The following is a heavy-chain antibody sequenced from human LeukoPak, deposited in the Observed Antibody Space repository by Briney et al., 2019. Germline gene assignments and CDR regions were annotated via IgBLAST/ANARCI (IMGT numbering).Heavy chain of an antibody. CDR2: ISYDGSNK. D-gene: IGHD2-2*01. V-gene: IGHV3-30-3*01. Sequence: GGSLRLSCAAPGFTFSSYAMHWVRQAPGKGLEWVAVISYDGSNKYYADSVKGRFTISRDNSKNTLYLQMNSLRAEDTAVYYCARAQRRYCSSTSCYVSWFDPWGQGTLVTVSS. CDR3: ARAQRRYCSSTSCYVSWFDP. J-gene: IGHJ5*02. CDR1: GFTFSSYA.